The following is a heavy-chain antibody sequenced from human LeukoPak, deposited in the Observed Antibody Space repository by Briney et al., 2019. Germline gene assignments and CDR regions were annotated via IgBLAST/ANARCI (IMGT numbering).Heavy chain of an antibody. J-gene: IGHJ4*02. D-gene: IGHD3-22*01. CDR3: ARGGVYYYDSSGYYFDY. CDR2: IYYSGST. CDR1: GGSISSSSFY. V-gene: IGHV4-39*07. Sequence: MTSETLSLTCTVSGGSISSSSFYWGWIRQPPGKGLEWIGTIYYSGSTNYNPSLKSRVTISVDTSKNQFSLKLSSVTAADTAVYYCARGGVYYYDSSGYYFDYWGQGTLVTVSS.